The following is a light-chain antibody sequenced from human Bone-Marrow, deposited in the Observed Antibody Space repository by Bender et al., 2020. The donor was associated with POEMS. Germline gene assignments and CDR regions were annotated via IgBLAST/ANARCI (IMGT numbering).Light chain of an antibody. Sequence: QSALTQPASVSGSPGQSITISCTGITSDATDYDLVSWYQQHPGKAPKLILYGVKRRPSGISNRFSGSTAGDAASLTISGLQAEDEAHYYCCSYVGGSTVFGGGNKLTVL. J-gene: IGLJ3*02. CDR1: TSDATDYDL. CDR3: CSYVGGSTV. CDR2: GVK. V-gene: IGLV2-23*02.